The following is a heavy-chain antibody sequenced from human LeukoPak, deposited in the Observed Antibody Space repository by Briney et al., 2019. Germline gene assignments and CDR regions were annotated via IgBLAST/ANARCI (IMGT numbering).Heavy chain of an antibody. CDR2: IIPIFGTA. CDR3: ARGTTVVTSNYYYMDV. D-gene: IGHD4-23*01. V-gene: IGHV1-69*13. J-gene: IGHJ6*03. CDR1: AGTFSTYA. Sequence: SVTVSCKASAGTFSTYAISWVRQAPGQGLEWMGGIIPIFGTANYAQKFQGRVTITADESTSTAYMELSSLRSEDTAVYYCARGTTVVTSNYYYMDVWGKGTTVTVSS.